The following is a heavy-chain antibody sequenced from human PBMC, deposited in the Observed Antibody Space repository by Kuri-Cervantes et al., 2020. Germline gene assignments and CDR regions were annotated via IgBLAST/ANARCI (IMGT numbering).Heavy chain of an antibody. CDR1: GYTFTSYD. Sequence: ASVKVSCKASGYTFTSYDINWARQATGQGLEWMGWMNPNSGNTGYAQKLQGRVTMTTDTSTSTAYMELRSLRSEDTAVYYCATDVRTKGAFDYWGQGTLVTVSS. D-gene: IGHD2/OR15-2a*01. CDR3: ATDVRTKGAFDY. J-gene: IGHJ4*02. CDR2: MNPNSGNT. V-gene: IGHV1-8*01.